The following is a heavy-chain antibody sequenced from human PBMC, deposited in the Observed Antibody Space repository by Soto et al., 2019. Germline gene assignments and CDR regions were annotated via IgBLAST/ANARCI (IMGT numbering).Heavy chain of an antibody. D-gene: IGHD3-9*01. CDR1: GFTVSSNY. CDR3: AREPIDWLSGGYYYYGMDV. J-gene: IGHJ6*02. V-gene: IGHV3-53*01. CDR2: IYSGGST. Sequence: EVQLVESGGGLIQPGGSLRPSCAASGFTVSSNYMSWFRQAPGKGLEWVSVIYSGGSTYYADSVKGRFTISRDNSKNTLYLQMNSLRAEDTAVYYCAREPIDWLSGGYYYYGMDVWGQGTTVTVSS.